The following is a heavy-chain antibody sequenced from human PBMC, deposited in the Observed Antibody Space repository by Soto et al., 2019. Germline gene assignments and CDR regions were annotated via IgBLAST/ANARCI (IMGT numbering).Heavy chain of an antibody. CDR2: TYYRSKWYN. Sequence: SQTLSLTCAISGDSVSSNSAAWNWIRQSPSRGLEWLGRTYYRSKWYNGYAVSVKSRITINPDTSKNQFSLQLNSVTPEDTAVYYCARANYDSSGYYPSYYYYGMDVWGQGTTVTVSS. V-gene: IGHV6-1*01. J-gene: IGHJ6*02. D-gene: IGHD3-22*01. CDR3: ARANYDSSGYYPSYYYYGMDV. CDR1: GDSVSSNSAA.